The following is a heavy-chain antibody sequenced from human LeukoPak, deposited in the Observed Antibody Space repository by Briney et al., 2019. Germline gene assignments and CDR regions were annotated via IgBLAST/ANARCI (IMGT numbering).Heavy chain of an antibody. CDR3: ARNPAGSYGSGSSYYYYYYGMDV. CDR2: IYYSGST. J-gene: IGHJ6*02. Sequence: LSETLSLTCTVSGGSISSGGYYWSWIRQHPGKGLEWIGYIYYSGSTYYNPSLKSRVTISVDTSKNQFSLKLSSVTAADTAVYYCARNPAGSYGSGSSYYYYYYGMDVWGQGTTVTVSS. CDR1: GGSISSGGYY. D-gene: IGHD3-10*01. V-gene: IGHV4-31*03.